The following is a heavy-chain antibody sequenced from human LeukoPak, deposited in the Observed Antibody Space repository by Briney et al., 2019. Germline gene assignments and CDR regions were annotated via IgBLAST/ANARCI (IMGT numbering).Heavy chain of an antibody. CDR1: GFTFSSYS. CDR3: ARCGYSYGRGPYFDY. D-gene: IGHD5-18*01. J-gene: IGHJ4*02. CDR2: ISSSSSTI. Sequence: GGSLRLSCAASGFTFSSYSMNWVRQAPGKGLEWVSYISSSSSTIYYADSVKGRFTNSRDNAKNSLYLQMNSLRAEDTAVYYCARCGYSYGRGPYFDYWGQGTLVTVSS. V-gene: IGHV3-48*04.